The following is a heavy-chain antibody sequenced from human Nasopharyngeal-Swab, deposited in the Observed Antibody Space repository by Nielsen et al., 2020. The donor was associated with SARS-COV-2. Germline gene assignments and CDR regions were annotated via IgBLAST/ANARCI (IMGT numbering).Heavy chain of an antibody. V-gene: IGHV3-69-1*01. CDR3: ARDRDWAFDV. D-gene: IGHD2-21*01. J-gene: IGHJ3*01. Sequence: GESLKISCAASGFIFSEYSMNWVRQAPGKGLEWISYIRSSNDIYYADSVKGRFTISRDHAKNSLYLQISSLRVEDTAVYYCARDRDWAFDVWGQGAVVTVSS. CDR2: IRSSNDI. CDR1: GFIFSEYS.